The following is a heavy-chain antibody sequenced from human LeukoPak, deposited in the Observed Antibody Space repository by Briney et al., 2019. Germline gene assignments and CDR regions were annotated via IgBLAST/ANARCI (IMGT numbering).Heavy chain of an antibody. D-gene: IGHD1-26*01. CDR1: GGSISSGGYS. CDR2: FYHGGST. CDR3: VRRTSGSYSDY. Sequence: SETLSLTCAVSGGSISSGGYSWSWIRQPPGKGLEWIGYFYHGGSTYYNPSLKSRVTISVDTSKNQFSLKLDSVTAADTAVYYCVRRTSGSYSDYWGQGTLVTVSS. J-gene: IGHJ4*02. V-gene: IGHV4-30-2*03.